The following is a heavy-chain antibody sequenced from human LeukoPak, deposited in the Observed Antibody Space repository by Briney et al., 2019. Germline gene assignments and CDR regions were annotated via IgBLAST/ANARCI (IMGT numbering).Heavy chain of an antibody. J-gene: IGHJ4*02. D-gene: IGHD3-9*01. CDR1: GGSITGYY. CDR2: IHYTGAT. Sequence: PSETLSLTCAVYGGSITGYYWSWIRQTPGRGLEWVGEIHYTGATSYNPSLKSRATISTDTSKNQFSLRLSSVTAADTAVYYCARGNVLTGYCFDFWGQGALVTVSS. CDR3: ARGNVLTGYCFDF. V-gene: IGHV4-34*01.